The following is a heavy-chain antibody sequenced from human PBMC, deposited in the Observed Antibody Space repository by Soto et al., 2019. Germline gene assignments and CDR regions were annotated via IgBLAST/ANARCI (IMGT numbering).Heavy chain of an antibody. D-gene: IGHD3-22*01. CDR2: ISVSGSTT. Sequence: GGSLRLSCAASGFSFGSYAMSWFRQAPGKGLEWVSGISVSGSTTYYADSVKGRFTISRDNSKNTLYLQMSSLRAEDTAVYYCARGGDYDSTGYANWGQGTLVTVSS. V-gene: IGHV3-23*01. CDR1: GFSFGSYA. CDR3: ARGGDYDSTGYAN. J-gene: IGHJ4*02.